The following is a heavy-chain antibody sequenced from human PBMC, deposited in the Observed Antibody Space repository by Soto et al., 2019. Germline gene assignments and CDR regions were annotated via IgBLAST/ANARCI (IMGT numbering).Heavy chain of an antibody. CDR2: VSGLDDTT. Sequence: EVQLLESGGGLVQPGGSLRLSCAASGFTFSVYAMSWVRQAPGKGLEWVSGVSGLDDTTFYADSVKGRFTISRDNSKNTLYLQMNSLRADDTAVYYCAKDGPRNSYFYYYVGVWGKGTTVTVSS. CDR3: AKDGPRNSYFYYYVGV. V-gene: IGHV3-23*01. D-gene: IGHD4-4*01. J-gene: IGHJ6*03. CDR1: GFTFSVYA.